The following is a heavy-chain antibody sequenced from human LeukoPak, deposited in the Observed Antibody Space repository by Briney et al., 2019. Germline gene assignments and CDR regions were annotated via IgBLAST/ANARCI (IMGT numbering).Heavy chain of an antibody. CDR2: INPSGGSA. Sequence: GASVKVSCKASGYTFTSYYMHWVRQAPGQGLEWMGIINPSGGSASYAQKFQGRVTMTRDTSTSTVYMELSSLRSEDTAVYYCARDLEGYCSSTSCYRDYYYYYMDVWGKGTTVTVSS. CDR1: GYTFTSYY. V-gene: IGHV1-46*01. CDR3: ARDLEGYCSSTSCYRDYYYYYMDV. D-gene: IGHD2-2*01. J-gene: IGHJ6*03.